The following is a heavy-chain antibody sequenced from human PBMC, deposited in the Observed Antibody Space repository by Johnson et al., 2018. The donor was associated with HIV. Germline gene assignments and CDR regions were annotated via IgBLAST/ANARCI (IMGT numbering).Heavy chain of an antibody. D-gene: IGHD3-3*01. CDR2: IRYDGSEK. Sequence: QVQLVESGGGVVQPGGSLRLSCAASGFTFSSYGMHWVRQAPGKGLEWVAFIRYDGSEKYYVDSVKGRFTIYRDNAKNSLYLQMNSLRAEDTAVYYCARDTWIFGVVIERSDAFDIWGQGTMVTVSS. J-gene: IGHJ3*02. V-gene: IGHV3-30*02. CDR3: ARDTWIFGVVIERSDAFDI. CDR1: GFTFSSYG.